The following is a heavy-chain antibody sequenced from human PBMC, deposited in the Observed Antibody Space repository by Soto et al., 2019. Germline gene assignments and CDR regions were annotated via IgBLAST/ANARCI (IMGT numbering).Heavy chain of an antibody. V-gene: IGHV3-53*04. CDR3: ARELGAGAFDI. Sequence: GGSLRLSCAASGFTVSSNYMSWVRQAPGKGLEWVSVIYSGGSTYYADSVKGRFTISRHNSKYTLYLQMNSLRAEDTSVYYCARELGAGAFDIWGQGTMVTVSS. CDR1: GFTVSSNY. D-gene: IGHD7-27*01. J-gene: IGHJ3*02. CDR2: IYSGGST.